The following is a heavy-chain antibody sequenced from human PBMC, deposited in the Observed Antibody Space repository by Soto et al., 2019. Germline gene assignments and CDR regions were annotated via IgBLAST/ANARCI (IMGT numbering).Heavy chain of an antibody. CDR3: ARDRNVDTAMADWYFDL. CDR2: IYYSGST. CDR1: GGSISSGGYS. Sequence: SETLSLTCTVSGGSISSGGYSWSWIRQHPGKGLEWIGYIYYSGSTYYNPSLKSRVTISVDTSKNQFSLKLSSVTAADTAVYYCARDRNVDTAMADWYFDLWGRGTLVTVSS. V-gene: IGHV4-31*03. D-gene: IGHD5-18*01. J-gene: IGHJ2*01.